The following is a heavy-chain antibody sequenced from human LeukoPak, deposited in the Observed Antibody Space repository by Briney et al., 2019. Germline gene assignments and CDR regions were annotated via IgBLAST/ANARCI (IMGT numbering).Heavy chain of an antibody. D-gene: IGHD3-9*01. V-gene: IGHV3-20*04. J-gene: IGHJ6*03. CDR2: INWNGGGT. Sequence: GRSLRLSCAATGFTFKDYGMHWVRQPPGKGLEWVSSINWNGGGTDYADSVKGRFTISRDNSKNTLYLQMNSVRAEDTAVYYCAKALIGITIFYYMDVWGKGTTVTVSS. CDR3: AKALIGITIFYYMDV. CDR1: GFTFKDYG.